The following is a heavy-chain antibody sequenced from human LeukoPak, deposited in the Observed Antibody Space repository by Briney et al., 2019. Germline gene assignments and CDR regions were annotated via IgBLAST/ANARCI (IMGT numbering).Heavy chain of an antibody. D-gene: IGHD6-13*01. CDR3: ARDLLEVLGSSWFYNWFDP. J-gene: IGHJ5*02. CDR2: INPNSGGT. Sequence: ASVKVSCKASGYTFTGYYMQWVRQAPGQGLEWMGWINPNSGGTNYAQKFQGRVTMTRDTSISTAYMELSRLRSDDTAVYYCARDLLEVLGSSWFYNWFDPWGQGTLVTVSS. V-gene: IGHV1-2*02. CDR1: GYTFTGYY.